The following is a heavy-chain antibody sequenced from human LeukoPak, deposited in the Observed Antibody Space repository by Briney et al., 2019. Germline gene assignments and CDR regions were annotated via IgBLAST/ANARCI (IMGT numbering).Heavy chain of an antibody. V-gene: IGHV1-18*01. J-gene: IGHJ4*02. Sequence: ASVNVSCKASGYSFTTFVITWVRQAPGQGLEWMGWINANSDKTHYAQKFHDRVTMTTDASTSTAYMELRGLKSDDTATYYCSRDSTFGALVDFNYWGQGTLVTVSS. CDR1: GYSFTTFV. D-gene: IGHD3-16*01. CDR2: INANSDKT. CDR3: SRDSTFGALVDFNY.